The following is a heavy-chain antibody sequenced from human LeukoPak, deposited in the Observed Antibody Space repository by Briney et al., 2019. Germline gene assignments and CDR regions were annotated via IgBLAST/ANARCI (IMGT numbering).Heavy chain of an antibody. Sequence: ASVKVSCKASGYTFTSYGISWVRQAPGQGLEWMGWISAYNGNTNYAQKPQGRVTMTTDTSTSTAYMELRSLRSDDTAVYYCARGGVGGRFLEWLLATFDYWGQGTLVTVSS. D-gene: IGHD3-3*01. J-gene: IGHJ4*02. CDR1: GYTFTSYG. CDR2: ISAYNGNT. V-gene: IGHV1-18*01. CDR3: ARGGVGGRFLEWLLATFDY.